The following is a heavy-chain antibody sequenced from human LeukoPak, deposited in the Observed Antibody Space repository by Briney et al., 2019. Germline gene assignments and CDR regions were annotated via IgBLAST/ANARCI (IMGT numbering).Heavy chain of an antibody. CDR1: GFTFSSYG. CDR2: IRYDGSNK. D-gene: IGHD2-2*01. Sequence: GGSLRLSCAASGFTFSSYGMHWVRQAPGKGLEWVAFIRYDGSNKYYADSVKGRFTISRDNSKNTLYLQMNSLRAGDTAVYYCAKEDIVVVPAAIGAFDIWGQGTMVTVSS. J-gene: IGHJ3*02. CDR3: AKEDIVVVPAAIGAFDI. V-gene: IGHV3-30*02.